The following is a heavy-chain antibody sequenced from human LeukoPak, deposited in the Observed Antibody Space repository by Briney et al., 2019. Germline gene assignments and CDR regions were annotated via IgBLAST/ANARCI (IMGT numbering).Heavy chain of an antibody. D-gene: IGHD5-18*01. CDR1: GGSISSYY. Sequence: PSETLSLTCTVPGGSISSYYWSWIRQPPGKGLEWIGYIYYSGSTNYNPSLKSRVTISVDTSKNQFSLKLSSVTAADTAVYYCARLSVDTAMVIDYWGQGTLVTVSS. CDR2: IYYSGST. V-gene: IGHV4-59*08. CDR3: ARLSVDTAMVIDY. J-gene: IGHJ4*02.